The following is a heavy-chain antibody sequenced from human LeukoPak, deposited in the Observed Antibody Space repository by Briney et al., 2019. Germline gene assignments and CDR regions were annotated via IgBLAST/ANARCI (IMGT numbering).Heavy chain of an antibody. CDR2: IYPGDSDT. D-gene: IGHD1-7*01. V-gene: IGHV5-51*01. CDR1: GNSFTNNW. CDR3: AKGTSGQGYFDY. Sequence: GESLKISCKGSGNSFTNNWIGWVRQMPGKGLEWMGIIYPGDSDTRYSPSFQGQVTISADKSITTAYLQWSSLKASDTATYYCAKGTSGQGYFDYWGQGTLVTVSS. J-gene: IGHJ4*02.